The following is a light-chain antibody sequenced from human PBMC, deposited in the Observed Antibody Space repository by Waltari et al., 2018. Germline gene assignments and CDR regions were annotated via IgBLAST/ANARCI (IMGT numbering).Light chain of an antibody. V-gene: IGKV1-27*01. CDR2: AAS. CDR3: QHDYDPPWT. CDR1: QAIHNQ. Sequence: DIQMTQSPSSLPASVGDRVTVTCRASQAIHNQLSWYQQKPGRAPTLLIYAASSLQTGVSSRFSGSGSGTDFTLTISSLQPEDVATYYCQHDYDPPWTFGQGTKVEIK. J-gene: IGKJ1*01.